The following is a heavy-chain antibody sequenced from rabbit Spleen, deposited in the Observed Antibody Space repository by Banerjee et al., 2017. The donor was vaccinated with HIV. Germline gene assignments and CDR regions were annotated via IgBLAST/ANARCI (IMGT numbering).Heavy chain of an antibody. D-gene: IGHD1-1*01. Sequence: QSLEESGGDLVKPGASLTLTCTASGFSFSSGYDMCWVRQAPGKGLEWIALISAGSSGITYYASWAKGRFTISKTSSTTVTLQMTSLTAADTATYFCARDTSSSFSSYGMDLWGPGTLVTVS. CDR1: GFSFSSGYD. J-gene: IGHJ6*01. V-gene: IGHV1S40*01. CDR3: ARDTSSSFSSYGMDL. CDR2: ISAGSSGIT.